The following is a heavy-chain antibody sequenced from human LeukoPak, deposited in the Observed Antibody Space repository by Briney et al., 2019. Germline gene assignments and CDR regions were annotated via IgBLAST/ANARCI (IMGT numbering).Heavy chain of an antibody. V-gene: IGHV4-59*01. CDR1: GGSISSYY. CDR3: ARTIAVAGDPTYYFDY. D-gene: IGHD6-19*01. J-gene: IGHJ4*02. CDR2: IYYSGST. Sequence: SETLSLTCTVSGGSISSYYWSWIRQPPGKGLEWIGYIYYSGSTNYNPSLKSRVTISVDTSKNQFSLKLSSVTAADTAVYYCARTIAVAGDPTYYFDYWGQGTLVTVPS.